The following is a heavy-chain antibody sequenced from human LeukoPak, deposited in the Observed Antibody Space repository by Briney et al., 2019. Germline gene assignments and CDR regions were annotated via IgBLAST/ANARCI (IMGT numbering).Heavy chain of an antibody. CDR1: GYTFTGYY. CDR2: INPNSGGT. V-gene: IGHV1-2*02. Sequence: GASVKVSCKASGYTFTGYYMHWVRQAPGQGLEWMGWINPNSGGTNYAQKFQGRVTMTRDTSISTAYMELSRLRSDDTAVYYCARAPIVGATTTFDYWGQGTLVTVSS. J-gene: IGHJ4*02. CDR3: ARAPIVGATTTFDY. D-gene: IGHD1-26*01.